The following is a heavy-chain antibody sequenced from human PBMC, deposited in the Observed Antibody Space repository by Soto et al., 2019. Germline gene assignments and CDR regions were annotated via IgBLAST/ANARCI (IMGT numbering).Heavy chain of an antibody. J-gene: IGHJ6*02. CDR3: PTAAAGRENYYYVMDV. CDR2: ISGSGGST. Sequence: GGSLRLSCAASGFTFSSYAMSWVRQAPGKGLEWVSAISGSGGSTYYAASVKGRFTISRDNSKNTLYLQMNSLRAEDRPVYYGPTAAAGRENYYYVMDVWGQGTTVTVPS. D-gene: IGHD6-13*01. CDR1: GFTFSSYA. V-gene: IGHV3-23*01.